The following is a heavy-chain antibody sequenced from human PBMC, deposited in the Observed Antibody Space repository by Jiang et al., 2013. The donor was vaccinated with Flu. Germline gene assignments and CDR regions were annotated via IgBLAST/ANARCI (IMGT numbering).Heavy chain of an antibody. J-gene: IGHJ4*02. CDR1: GGSISSSSYY. D-gene: IGHD2-21*02. V-gene: IGHV4-39*01. Sequence: LLKPSETLSLTCTVSGGSISSSSYYWGWIRQPPGKGLEWIGSIYYSGSTYYNPSLKSRVTISVDTSKNQFSLKLSSVTAADTAVYYCARRVTYCGGDCYSRFDYWGQGTLVTVSS. CDR3: ARRVTYCGGDCYSRFDY. CDR2: IYYSGST.